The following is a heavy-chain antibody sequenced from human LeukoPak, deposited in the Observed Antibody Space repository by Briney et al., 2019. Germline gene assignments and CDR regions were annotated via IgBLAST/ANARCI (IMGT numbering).Heavy chain of an antibody. CDR2: ISYDGSNK. J-gene: IGHJ5*02. CDR1: GFTFSSYA. D-gene: IGHD6-13*01. Sequence: GGSLRLSCAASGFTFSSYAMHWVRQAPGKGLEWVAVISYDGSNKYYADSVEGRFTISRDNSKNTLYLRMNSLRAEDTAVYFCARGVDSSSLKWFDPWGQGTLVTVSS. CDR3: ARGVDSSSLKWFDP. V-gene: IGHV3-30-3*01.